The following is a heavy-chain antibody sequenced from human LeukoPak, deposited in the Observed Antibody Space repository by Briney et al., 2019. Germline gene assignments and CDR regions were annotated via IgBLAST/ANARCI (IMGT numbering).Heavy chain of an antibody. CDR3: AKTNYDFWSGYPQGNYYYMDV. CDR1: GFTFSSYA. J-gene: IGHJ6*03. D-gene: IGHD3-3*01. V-gene: IGHV3-30-3*02. Sequence: GGSLRLSCAASGFTFSSYAMHWVRQAPGKGLEWVAVISYDGSNKYYADSVKGRFTISRDNSKNTLYLQMNSLRAEDTAVYYCAKTNYDFWSGYPQGNYYYMDVWGKGTTVTVSS. CDR2: ISYDGSNK.